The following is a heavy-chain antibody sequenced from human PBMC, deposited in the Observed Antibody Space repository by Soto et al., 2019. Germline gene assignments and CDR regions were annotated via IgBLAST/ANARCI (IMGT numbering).Heavy chain of an antibody. CDR2: INHGGST. Sequence: QVHLQQWGAGLLKPSETLSLTCAVYGDSFIGYYWTWIRQSPGKGLEWIGEINHGGSTNYNPSLKSRVTISIDTSKNQFSLKLTSVTAADTSVYYCARTDIVTTNWFDPWGQGTLVTVSS. D-gene: IGHD5-12*01. J-gene: IGHJ5*02. V-gene: IGHV4-34*01. CDR1: GDSFIGYY. CDR3: ARTDIVTTNWFDP.